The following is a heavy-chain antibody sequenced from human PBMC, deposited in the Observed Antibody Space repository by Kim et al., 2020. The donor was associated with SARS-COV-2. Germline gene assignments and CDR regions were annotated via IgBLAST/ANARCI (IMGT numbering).Heavy chain of an antibody. CDR3: ACYYGSGFWFDP. V-gene: IGHV1-69*13. Sequence: SVKVSCKASGGTFSSYAISWVRQAPGQGLEWMGGIIPIFGTANYAQKFQGRVTITADESTSTAYMELSSLRSEDTAVYYCACYYGSGFWFDPWGQGTLVTVSS. CDR2: IIPIFGTA. CDR1: GGTFSSYA. D-gene: IGHD3-10*01. J-gene: IGHJ5*02.